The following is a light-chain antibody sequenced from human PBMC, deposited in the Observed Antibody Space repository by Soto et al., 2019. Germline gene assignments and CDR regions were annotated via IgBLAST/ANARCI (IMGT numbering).Light chain of an antibody. Sequence: DMALPQSPGTLSLSPGERATLSCRASQSVSSSYLAWYQQKPGQAPRLLICGASSRATGIPGRFSGSGSGTYVTLIISRLGPEDFAVYYCQQYGSSPTFGPGTKVDIK. J-gene: IGKJ3*01. CDR2: GAS. CDR1: QSVSSSY. V-gene: IGKV3-20*01. CDR3: QQYGSSPT.